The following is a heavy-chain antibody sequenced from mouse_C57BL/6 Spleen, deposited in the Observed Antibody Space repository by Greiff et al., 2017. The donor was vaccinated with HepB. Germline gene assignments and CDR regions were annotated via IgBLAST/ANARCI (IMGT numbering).Heavy chain of an antibody. CDR3: ARSARHYFDY. Sequence: EVNVVESGGGLVKPGGSLKLSCAASGFTFSSYAMSWVRQTPEKRLEWVATISDGGSYTYYPDNVKGRFTISRDNAKNNLYLQMSHLKSEDTAMYYCARSARHYFDYWGQGTTLTVSS. V-gene: IGHV5-4*03. CDR2: ISDGGSYT. CDR1: GFTFSSYA. J-gene: IGHJ2*01.